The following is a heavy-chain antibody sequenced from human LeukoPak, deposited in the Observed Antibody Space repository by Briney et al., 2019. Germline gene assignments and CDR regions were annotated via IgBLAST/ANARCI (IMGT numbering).Heavy chain of an antibody. D-gene: IGHD6-13*01. Sequence: GGSLRLSCAASGFTFSDHYMSWIRQAPGKGLEWISYISSGGSTTNYADSVKGRSTISRDNAKKSLYLQMNSLRADDTAVYYCARETGSSWNEYFQPWGQGTLVTVSS. V-gene: IGHV3-11*01. CDR3: ARETGSSWNEYFQP. J-gene: IGHJ1*01. CDR2: ISSGGSTT. CDR1: GFTFSDHY.